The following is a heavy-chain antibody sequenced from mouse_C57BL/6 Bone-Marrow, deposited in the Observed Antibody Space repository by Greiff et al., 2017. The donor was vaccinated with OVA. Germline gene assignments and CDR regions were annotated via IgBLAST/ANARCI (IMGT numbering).Heavy chain of an antibody. D-gene: IGHD2-2*01. CDR1: GFTFSSYA. J-gene: IGHJ4*01. Sequence: EVKLQESGGGLVKPGGSLKLSCAASGFTFSSYAMSWVRQTPEKRLEWVATISDGGSYTYYPDNVKGRFTISRDNAKNNLYLQMSHLKSEDTAMYYCARASFPMVTTAMDYWGQGTSVTVSS. CDR2: ISDGGSYT. CDR3: ARASFPMVTTAMDY. V-gene: IGHV5-4*03.